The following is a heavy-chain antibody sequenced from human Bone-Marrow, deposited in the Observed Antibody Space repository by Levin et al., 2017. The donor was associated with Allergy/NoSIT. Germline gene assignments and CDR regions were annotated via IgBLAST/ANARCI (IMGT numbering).Heavy chain of an antibody. D-gene: IGHD2/OR15-2a*01. Sequence: GGSLRLSCTVSGFTFSLYSMNWVRQAPGKGLGWVSSISSSGTDMYNADSVKGRFTISRDNAKNSLNLQMSSLRAEDTAVYYCARGIIGDVRVAHKEAFDIWGQGTMVTVSS. J-gene: IGHJ3*02. CDR2: ISSSGTDM. CDR1: GFTFSLYS. V-gene: IGHV3-21*01. CDR3: ARGIIGDVRVAHKEAFDI.